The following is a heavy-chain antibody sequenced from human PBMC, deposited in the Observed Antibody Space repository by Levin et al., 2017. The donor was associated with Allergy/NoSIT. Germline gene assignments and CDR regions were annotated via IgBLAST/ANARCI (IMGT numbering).Heavy chain of an antibody. D-gene: IGHD6-19*01. CDR1: GFTFSNAW. CDR3: TTDGDWRVAAPNDY. CDR2: IKSKTDGGTT. Sequence: ETLSLTCAASGFTFSNAWMSWVRQAPGKGLEWVGRIKSKTDGGTTDYAAPVKGRFTISRDDSKNTLYLQMNSLKTEDTAVYYCTTDGDWRVAAPNDYWGQGTLVTVSS. J-gene: IGHJ4*02. V-gene: IGHV3-15*01.